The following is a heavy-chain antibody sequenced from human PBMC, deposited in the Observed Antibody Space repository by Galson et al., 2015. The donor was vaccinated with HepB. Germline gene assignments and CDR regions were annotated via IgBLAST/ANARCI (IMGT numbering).Heavy chain of an antibody. CDR2: IRPDGSDK. CDR1: GLTLSNYW. Sequence: LRLSCAASGLTLSNYWMVWVRQAPGKGLEWVAKIRPDGSDKYYLDSVKGRFTISRDNAKNSLYLQMNSLRVEDTAIYYCARDQGALNIWGQGTMVTVSS. V-gene: IGHV3-7*03. J-gene: IGHJ3*02. CDR3: ARDQGALNI.